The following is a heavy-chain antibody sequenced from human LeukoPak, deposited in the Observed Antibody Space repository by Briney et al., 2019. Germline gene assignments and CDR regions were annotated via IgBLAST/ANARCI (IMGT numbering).Heavy chain of an antibody. CDR1: GFTFSNYG. D-gene: IGHD3-22*01. CDR2: IWYDGSNK. CDR3: AKDLDYYESSGYFDN. V-gene: IGHV3-33*03. Sequence: GGSLRLSCAASGFTFSNYGIHWVRQAPGKGPEWVAVIWYDGSNKYYADSVKGQFTISRDNSKNKLYLQMNSLSAEDTAVYYCAKDLDYYESSGYFDNWGQGTLVTVSS. J-gene: IGHJ4*02.